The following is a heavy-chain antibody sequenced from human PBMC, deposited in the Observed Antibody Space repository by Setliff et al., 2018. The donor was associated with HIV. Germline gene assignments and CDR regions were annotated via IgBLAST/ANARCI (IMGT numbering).Heavy chain of an antibody. D-gene: IGHD2-8*01. CDR3: ARGGVYAIDYYYGMDV. Sequence: GESLRLSCAASGFTFSSYWMHWVRQAPGKGLVWVSRINSDGSSTSYADSVKGRFTISRDNAKNTLYLQMNSLRAEDTAVYYCARGGVYAIDYYYGMDVWGQGTTVTVSS. V-gene: IGHV3-74*01. J-gene: IGHJ6*02. CDR1: GFTFSSYW. CDR2: INSDGSST.